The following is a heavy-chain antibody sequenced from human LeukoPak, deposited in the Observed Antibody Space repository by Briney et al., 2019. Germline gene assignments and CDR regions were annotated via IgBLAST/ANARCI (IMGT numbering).Heavy chain of an antibody. V-gene: IGHV3-53*01. CDR2: FYSPGST. J-gene: IGHJ1*01. D-gene: IGHD2-2*01. Sequence: GGSLRLSCAACGFTVTTKSMAWVRQDPGRGLEWVSVFYSPGSTYYADSVHGRFTISRDTSLNTLFLQMSSLRVEDTALYYCASARESCIGSSCYEYFHHWGQGTPLTVSS. CDR3: ASARESCIGSSCYEYFHH. CDR1: GFTVTTKS.